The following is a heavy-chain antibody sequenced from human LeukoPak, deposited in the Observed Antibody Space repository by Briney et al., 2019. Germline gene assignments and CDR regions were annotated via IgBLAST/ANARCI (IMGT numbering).Heavy chain of an antibody. Sequence: GGSLRLSCAASGFTFSSYWMSWVRQAPGKGLEWVANIKQDGSEKYYVDSVKGRFTISRDNAKNSLYLQMNSLRAEDTAVYYCARPHYYGSVYYYMDVWGKGTTVTVSS. D-gene: IGHD3-22*01. CDR2: IKQDGSEK. CDR3: ARPHYYGSVYYYMDV. V-gene: IGHV3-7*01. CDR1: GFTFSSYW. J-gene: IGHJ6*03.